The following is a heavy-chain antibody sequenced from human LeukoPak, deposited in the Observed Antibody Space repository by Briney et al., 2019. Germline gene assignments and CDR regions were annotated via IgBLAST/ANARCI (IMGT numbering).Heavy chain of an antibody. D-gene: IGHD1-26*01. V-gene: IGHV1-2*02. Sequence: ASVKVSCKASGYTFTGYYMHWVRQAPGQGLEWMGWINPNSGGTNYAQKLQGRVTMTTDTSTSTAYMELRSLRSDDTAVYYCARDLGGSYPIDYWGQGTLVTVSS. CDR3: ARDLGGSYPIDY. J-gene: IGHJ4*02. CDR2: INPNSGGT. CDR1: GYTFTGYY.